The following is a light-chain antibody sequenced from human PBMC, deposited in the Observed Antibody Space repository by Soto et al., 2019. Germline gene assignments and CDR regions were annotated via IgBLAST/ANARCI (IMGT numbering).Light chain of an antibody. CDR1: TPTIGPHI. J-gene: IGLJ2*01. V-gene: IGLV1-47*01. CDR2: KNN. Sequence: QSVLTQPPSASGPPGQRVTISGPERTPTIGPHIIYWYQQLPGTAPQLLIYKNNQRPSGVPDRFSGSKSATSASLAISGLRSEDEADYYCAVWDDSLSGRVFGGGTKLTVL. CDR3: AVWDDSLSGRV.